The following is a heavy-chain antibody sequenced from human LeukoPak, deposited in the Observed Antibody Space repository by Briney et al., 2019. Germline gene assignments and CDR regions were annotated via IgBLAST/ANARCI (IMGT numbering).Heavy chain of an antibody. J-gene: IGHJ4*02. V-gene: IGHV3-7*01. CDR1: GFTFSSYW. D-gene: IGHD3-9*01. CDR3: ARDLTGFDY. CDR2: IKQDGNEK. Sequence: PGGSLRLSCAASGFTFSSYWMSWVRQAPGKGLEWVANIKQDGNEKYYVDSVKGRFTISRDNSKNTLYLQMNSLRPEDTAMYHCARDLTGFDYWGQGTLVTVSS.